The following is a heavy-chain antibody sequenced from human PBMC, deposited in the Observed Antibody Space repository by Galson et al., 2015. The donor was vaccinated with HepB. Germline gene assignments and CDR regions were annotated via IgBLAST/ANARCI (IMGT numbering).Heavy chain of an antibody. CDR2: INPNSGGT. CDR1: GYTFTGYY. Sequence: SVKVSCKASGYTFTGYYMHWVRQAPGQGLEWMGWINPNSGGTNYAQKFQGWVTMTRDTSISTAYMELSRLRSDDTAVYYCARDLGAAYRYFDYWGQGTLVTVSS. J-gene: IGHJ4*02. V-gene: IGHV1-2*04. CDR3: ARDLGAAYRYFDY. D-gene: IGHD1-26*01.